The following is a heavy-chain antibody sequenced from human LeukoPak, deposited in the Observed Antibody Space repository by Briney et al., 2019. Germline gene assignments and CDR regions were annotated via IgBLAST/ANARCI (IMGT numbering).Heavy chain of an antibody. V-gene: IGHV1-2*02. D-gene: IGHD1-26*01. CDR3: ARETSESFET. Sequence: GASVKVSCKSFGYTFTDNYIQWVRQAPGQGLEWMGWIHPNRGDANYGQKFQGRVTMTRDTSISTAYLELSRLTFDDTAVYYCARETSESFETWGQGTLVTVSS. CDR1: GYTFTDNY. J-gene: IGHJ5*02. CDR2: IHPNRGDA.